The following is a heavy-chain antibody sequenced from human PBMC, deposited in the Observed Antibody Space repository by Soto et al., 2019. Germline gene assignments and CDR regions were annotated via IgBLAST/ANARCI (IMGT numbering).Heavy chain of an antibody. D-gene: IGHD2-2*01. CDR1: GFTFSSYG. V-gene: IGHV3-30*18. Sequence: QVQLVESGGGVVQPGRSLRLSCAASGFTFSSYGMHWVRQAPGKGLEWVAVISYDGSNKYYADSVKGRFTISRDNSKNTLYLQMNSLRAEDTAVYYCAKDRDIVLVPAAIQFDYWGQGTLVTVSS. CDR2: ISYDGSNK. J-gene: IGHJ4*02. CDR3: AKDRDIVLVPAAIQFDY.